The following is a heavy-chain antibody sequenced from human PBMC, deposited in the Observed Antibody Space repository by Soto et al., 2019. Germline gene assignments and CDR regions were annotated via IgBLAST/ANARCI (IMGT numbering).Heavy chain of an antibody. CDR1: GYTFTSYD. D-gene: IGHD3-3*01. CDR2: MNPNSGNT. Sequence: ASVKVSCKASGYTFTSYDINWVRQATGQGLEWMGWMNPNSGNTGYAQKLQGRVTMTRNTSIGTAYMELSSLRSEDTAVYYCARGLRVIFEKYYYYYYMDFWGKGTTVTVSS. CDR3: ARGLRVIFEKYYYYYYMDF. J-gene: IGHJ6*03. V-gene: IGHV1-8*01.